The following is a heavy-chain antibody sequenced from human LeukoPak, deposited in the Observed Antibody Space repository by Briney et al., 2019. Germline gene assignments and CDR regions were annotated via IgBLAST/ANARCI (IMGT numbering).Heavy chain of an antibody. CDR3: ARLWFGEFVD. CDR2: ISSSSSTT. D-gene: IGHD3-10*01. J-gene: IGHJ4*02. Sequence: PGGSLRLSCAASGFTFSSYSMNWVRQAPGKGLEWVSYISSSSSTTYYADSVKGRFTISRDNAKNSLYLQMNSLRAEDTAVYYCARLWFGEFVDWGQGTLVTVSS. V-gene: IGHV3-48*01. CDR1: GFTFSSYS.